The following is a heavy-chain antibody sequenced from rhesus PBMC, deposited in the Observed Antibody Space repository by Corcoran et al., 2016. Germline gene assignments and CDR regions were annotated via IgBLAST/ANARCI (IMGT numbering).Heavy chain of an antibody. Sequence: QVQLVQSGAEVKKPGSSAAGACMASGYTCPDYYMHWVRQAPRPGLEEMGWINPYNGNTKYAQKFQGRVTMSRDTSTSTAYMELSSLRSEGTAVYYCARLEWGDLWGQGVLVTVSS. D-gene: IGHD3-34*01. CDR3: ARLEWGDL. V-gene: IGHV1S2*01. J-gene: IGHJ4*01. CDR1: GYTCPDYY. CDR2: INPYNGNT.